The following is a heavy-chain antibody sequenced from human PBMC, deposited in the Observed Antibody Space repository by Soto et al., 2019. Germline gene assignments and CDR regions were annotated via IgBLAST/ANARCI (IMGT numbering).Heavy chain of an antibody. Sequence: GGSLRLSCAASGFTFSNAWMSWVRQAPGKGLEWVGRIKSKTDGGTTDYAAPVKGRFTISRDDSKNTLYLQMNSLKTEDTAVYYCTTDKQWLVRRYYFDYWGQGTLVTVSS. V-gene: IGHV3-15*01. CDR1: GFTFSNAW. CDR2: IKSKTDGGTT. D-gene: IGHD6-19*01. CDR3: TTDKQWLVRRYYFDY. J-gene: IGHJ4*02.